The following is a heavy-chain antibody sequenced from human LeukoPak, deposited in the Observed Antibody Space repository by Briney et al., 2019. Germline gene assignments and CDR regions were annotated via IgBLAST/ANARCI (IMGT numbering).Heavy chain of an antibody. CDR1: GCTISSYY. CDR3: ARGYVEPYYFDY. V-gene: IGHV4-59*01. Sequence: PSETLSLTCTVSGCTISSYYWSWIRQPPGKGLEWIGYINYSGSTNYNPSLKSRVTILVDTSKNQFSLKLSSVTAADTAVYYCARGYVEPYYFDYWGQGTLVTVSS. CDR2: INYSGST. D-gene: IGHD1-1*01. J-gene: IGHJ4*02.